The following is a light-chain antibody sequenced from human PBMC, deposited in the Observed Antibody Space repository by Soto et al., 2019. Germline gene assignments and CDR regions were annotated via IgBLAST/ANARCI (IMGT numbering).Light chain of an antibody. Sequence: DIVLTQSPGTLSLSPGERATLSCRASQIISSTYLGWYQQKPGQAPRLLIYGASSRATGIPDRFSGSGSGTDFTLTISRLEPEDFATYYCQQVDSYPRTFGPGTTVEI. CDR2: GAS. V-gene: IGKV3-20*01. J-gene: IGKJ3*01. CDR3: QQVDSYPRT. CDR1: QIISSTY.